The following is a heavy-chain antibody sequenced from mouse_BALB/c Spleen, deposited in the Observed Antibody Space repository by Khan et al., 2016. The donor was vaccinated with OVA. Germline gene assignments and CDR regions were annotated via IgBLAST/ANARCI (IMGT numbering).Heavy chain of an antibody. V-gene: IGHV5-9-3*01. CDR2: ITSDGSYT. Sequence: EVQLVESGGGLVKPGGSLKLSCAASGFIFSSYAMSWVRQTPEKRLEWVATITSDGSYTYYLDSVKGRFTISRDNAKSTLSLQMSSLRSEDTAMYYWARRPYGYWGQGTTLTVSS. CDR3: ARRPYGY. J-gene: IGHJ2*01. CDR1: GFIFSSYA. D-gene: IGHD2-10*02.